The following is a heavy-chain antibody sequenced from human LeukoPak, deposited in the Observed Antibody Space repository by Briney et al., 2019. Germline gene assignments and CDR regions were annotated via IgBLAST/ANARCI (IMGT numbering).Heavy chain of an antibody. CDR2: ISGGGSST. V-gene: IGHV3-43*02. J-gene: IGHJ6*02. CDR1: GFTFGSYA. CDR3: SKTLYYDSRGGSEFYYGMDV. D-gene: IGHD3-22*01. Sequence: GGSLRLSCAASGFTFGSYAMHWVRQAPGKGLEWVSLISGGGSSTYYVDSVKGRFTISRDNSKTSLYLHMNSLRTEDTALYYCSKTLYYDSRGGSEFYYGMDVWGQGTTVTVSS.